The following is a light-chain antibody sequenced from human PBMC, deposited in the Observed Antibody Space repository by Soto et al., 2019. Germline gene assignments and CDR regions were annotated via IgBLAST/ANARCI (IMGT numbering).Light chain of an antibody. CDR1: HSVSSNY. CDR2: GAS. J-gene: IGKJ1*01. Sequence: EIVLTQSPATLSSFPGDRVTLSCRASHSVSSNYLAWYQQKPGQAPRLLIYGASSRATGIPDRFSGSGSGTDFTLTISRLEPEDFAVYFCQQYGSSPWTFGQGTKVDIK. V-gene: IGKV3-20*01. CDR3: QQYGSSPWT.